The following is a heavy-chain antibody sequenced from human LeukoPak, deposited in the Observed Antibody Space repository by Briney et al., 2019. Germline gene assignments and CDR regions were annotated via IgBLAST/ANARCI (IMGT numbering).Heavy chain of an antibody. CDR3: AGWYSDSWYNWFDP. CDR2: IYYSGST. Sequence: KPSETQSLTCTVSGGSISSYYWSWIRQPPGKGLEWIGYIYYSGSTNYNPSLKSRVTISLDTSKNQFSLRLRSVTAADTAVYYCAGWYSDSWYNWFDPWGQGTLVTASS. J-gene: IGHJ5*02. CDR1: GGSISSYY. V-gene: IGHV4-59*01. D-gene: IGHD6-13*01.